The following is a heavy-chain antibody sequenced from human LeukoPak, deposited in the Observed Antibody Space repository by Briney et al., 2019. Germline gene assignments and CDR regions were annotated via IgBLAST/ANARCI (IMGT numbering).Heavy chain of an antibody. CDR2: ISTSGST. D-gene: IGHD5-18*01. CDR1: GDSISGYY. V-gene: IGHV4-4*07. Sequence: SETLSLTCAVSGDSISGYYWSWIRQPAGKGLEWIGRISTSGSTNYNPSLKSRVTMSVDTSKNQFSLKLSSVTAAGTAVYYCAREGTDMVKSDYWGQGNLVTVSS. CDR3: AREGTDMVKSDY. J-gene: IGHJ4*02.